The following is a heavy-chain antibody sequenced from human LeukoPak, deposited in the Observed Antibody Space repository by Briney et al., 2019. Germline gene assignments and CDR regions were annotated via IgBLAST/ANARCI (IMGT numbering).Heavy chain of an antibody. CDR1: GYTFTGYY. J-gene: IGHJ6*03. CDR3: ARTHYSSSWYVYYYYYMDV. D-gene: IGHD6-13*01. Sequence: GASVKVSCKASGYTFTGYYMHWVRQAPGQGLEWMGWINTNTGNPTYAQGFTGRFVFSLDTSVSTAYLQISSLKAEDTAVYYCARTHYSSSWYVYYYYYMDVWGKGTTVTVSS. CDR2: INTNTGNP. V-gene: IGHV7-4-1*02.